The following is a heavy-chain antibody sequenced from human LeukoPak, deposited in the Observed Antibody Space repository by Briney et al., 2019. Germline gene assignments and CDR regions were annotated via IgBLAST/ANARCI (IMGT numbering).Heavy chain of an antibody. D-gene: IGHD6-13*01. CDR1: GYTFTSYG. Sequence: SVKVSCKASGYTFTSYGISWVRQAPGQGLEWMGWISAYNGNTNYAQKLQGRVTMTTDTSTSTAYMELRSLRSDDTAVYYCARLLFTRYSSSFLNDYWGQGTLVTVSS. CDR2: ISAYNGNT. J-gene: IGHJ4*02. V-gene: IGHV1-18*01. CDR3: ARLLFTRYSSSFLNDY.